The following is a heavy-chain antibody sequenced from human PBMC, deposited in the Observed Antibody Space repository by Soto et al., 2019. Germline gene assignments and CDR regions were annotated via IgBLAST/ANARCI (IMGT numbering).Heavy chain of an antibody. Sequence: SETLSLTCTVSGGSISSSSYYWGWIRQPPGKGLEWIGSIYYSGSTYYNPSLKSRVTISVDTSKNQFSLKLSSVTAADTAVYYCARLPADYIWGSYQGEKGNWFDPWGQGTLVTVSS. CDR1: GGSISSSSYY. CDR2: IYYSGST. J-gene: IGHJ5*02. D-gene: IGHD3-16*02. CDR3: ARLPADYIWGSYQGEKGNWFDP. V-gene: IGHV4-39*01.